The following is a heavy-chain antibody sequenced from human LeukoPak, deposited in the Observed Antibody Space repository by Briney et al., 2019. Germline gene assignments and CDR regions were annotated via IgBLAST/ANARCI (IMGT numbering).Heavy chain of an antibody. D-gene: IGHD2-15*01. CDR1: GGTFSCYA. J-gene: IGHJ4*02. CDR2: IIPIFGTA. V-gene: IGHV1-69*13. Sequence: ASVKVSCKASGGTFSCYAISWVRQAPGQGLEWMGGIIPIFGTANYAQKFQGRVTITADESTSTAYMELSSLRSEDTAVYYCASAHCSGGSCYSEQLLNDYWGQGTLVTVSS. CDR3: ASAHCSGGSCYSEQLLNDY.